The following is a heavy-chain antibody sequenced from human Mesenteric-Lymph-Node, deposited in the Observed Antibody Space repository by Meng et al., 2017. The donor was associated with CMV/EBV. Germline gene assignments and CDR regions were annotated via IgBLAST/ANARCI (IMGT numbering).Heavy chain of an antibody. CDR2: ISGSSSYM. D-gene: IGHD3-16*01. CDR3: ARGGFSFGG. Sequence: GGSLRLSCVASGLTFSDYSMNWVRQAPGEGLEWVSSISGSSSYMYYADSMKGRLTISRDNAKNSLYLQMNSLRAEDTAVYYCARGGFSFGGWGQGTLVTVSS. J-gene: IGHJ4*02. V-gene: IGHV3-21*01. CDR1: GLTFSDYS.